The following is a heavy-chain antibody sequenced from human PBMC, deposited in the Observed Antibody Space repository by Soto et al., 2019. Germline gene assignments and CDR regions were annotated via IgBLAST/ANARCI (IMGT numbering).Heavy chain of an antibody. Sequence: QVQVVESGGAVVQPGRSLRLSCAASGFTFSSYVMHWVRQAPGKGLEWVEVIWSDGSNKDYADSVKDRFTISRDNSVHPLYRQMNSPMAGAAGGDCGARGRYWFVPLAGLYILWLGTKESVSS. V-gene: IGHV3-33*01. CDR1: GFTFSSYV. D-gene: IGHD2-21*01. CDR2: IWSDGSNK. CDR3: ARGRYWFVPLAGLYI. J-gene: IGHJ3*02.